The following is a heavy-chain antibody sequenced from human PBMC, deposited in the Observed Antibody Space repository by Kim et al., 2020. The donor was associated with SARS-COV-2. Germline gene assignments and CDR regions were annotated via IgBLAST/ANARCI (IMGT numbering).Heavy chain of an antibody. CDR3: ARDGTYYYDSSSYYGFGS. V-gene: IGHV1-69*13. J-gene: IGHJ4*02. CDR1: GGTFSSYA. CDR2: IIPIFGTA. Sequence: SVKVSCKASGGTFSSYAISWVRQAPGQGLEWMGGIIPIFGTANYAQKFQGRVTITADESTSTAYMELSSLRSEDTAVYYCARDGTYYYDSSSYYGFGSGGQGTLATVSP. D-gene: IGHD3-22*01.